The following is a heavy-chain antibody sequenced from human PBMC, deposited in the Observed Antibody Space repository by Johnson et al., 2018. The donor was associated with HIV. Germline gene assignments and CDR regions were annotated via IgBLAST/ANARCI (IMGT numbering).Heavy chain of an antibody. CDR2: ISSGGSTK. J-gene: IGHJ3*02. Sequence: QVQLVESGGGLVQPGGSLRLSCAASGVTFSDYYMSWIRQAPGKGLEWISYISSGGSTKYYADSVKGRFTISRDNAKNSLYLQMNSLRAEDTAVYYCARGGSYLTLDDAFDIWGQGTMVTVSS. CDR3: ARGGSYLTLDDAFDI. CDR1: GVTFSDYY. V-gene: IGHV3-11*04. D-gene: IGHD1-26*01.